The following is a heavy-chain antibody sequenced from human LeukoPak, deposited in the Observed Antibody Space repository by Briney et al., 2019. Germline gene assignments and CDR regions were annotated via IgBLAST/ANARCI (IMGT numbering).Heavy chain of an antibody. V-gene: IGHV1-69*06. J-gene: IGHJ4*02. CDR1: GGTFSSYA. D-gene: IGHD3-22*01. CDR3: ARARPNYYDSSGYYYSDY. CDR2: IIPIFDTA. Sequence: ASVKVSCKASGGTFSSYAISWVRQAPGQGLEWMGGIIPIFDTANYAQKFQGRVTITADKSTSTAYMELSSLRSEDTAVYYCARARPNYYDSSGYYYSDYWGQGTLVTVSS.